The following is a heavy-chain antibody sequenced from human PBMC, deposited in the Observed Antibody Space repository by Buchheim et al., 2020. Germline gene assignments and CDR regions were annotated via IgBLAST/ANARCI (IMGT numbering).Heavy chain of an antibody. CDR1: EFTFSSYA. D-gene: IGHD2-15*01. CDR2: ISYDGSNK. CDR3: ARAYCSGGSCYAFDY. J-gene: IGHJ4*02. V-gene: IGHV3-30*04. Sequence: QVQLVESGGGVVQPGRSLRLSCAASEFTFSSYAMHWVRQAPGKGLEWVAVISYDGSNKYYADSVKGRFTISRDNSKNTLYLQMNSLRAEDTAVYYCARAYCSGGSCYAFDYWGQGTL.